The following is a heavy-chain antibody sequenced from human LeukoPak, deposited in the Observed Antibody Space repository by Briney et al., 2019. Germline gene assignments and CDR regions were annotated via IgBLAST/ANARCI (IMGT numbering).Heavy chain of an antibody. D-gene: IGHD3-9*01. Sequence: ASVKVSCKASGYTFTGYYMNWARQAPGQGLEWMGWINSDSGFTKYAQKFQGRVTMTRDTSITTVYMDLTRLTSDDTAVYYCARNFDMKGFDPWGQGTLVTVSS. CDR3: ARNFDMKGFDP. CDR2: INSDSGFT. V-gene: IGHV1-2*02. CDR1: GYTFTGYY. J-gene: IGHJ5*02.